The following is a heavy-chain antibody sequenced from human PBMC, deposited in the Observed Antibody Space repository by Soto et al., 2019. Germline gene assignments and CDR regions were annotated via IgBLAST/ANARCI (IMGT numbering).Heavy chain of an antibody. CDR2: ISYDGSNK. CDR1: GFTFSSYA. Sequence: PGGSLRLSCAASGFTFSSYAMHWVRQAPGKGLEWVAVISYDGSNKYYADSVKGRFTISRDNSKNTLYLQMNSLRAEDTAVYYCARGGHSSSYERAFDIWGQGTMVTVSS. D-gene: IGHD6-13*01. V-gene: IGHV3-30-3*01. J-gene: IGHJ3*02. CDR3: ARGGHSSSYERAFDI.